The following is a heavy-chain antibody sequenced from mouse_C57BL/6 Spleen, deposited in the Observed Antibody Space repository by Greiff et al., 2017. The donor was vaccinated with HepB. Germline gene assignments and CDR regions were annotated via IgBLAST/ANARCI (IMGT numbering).Heavy chain of an antibody. CDR1: GYTFTDYE. V-gene: IGHV1-15*01. D-gene: IGHD2-1*01. CDR2: IDPETGGT. J-gene: IGHJ2*01. Sequence: LVESGAELVRPGASVTLSCKASGYTFTDYEMHWVKQTPVHGLEWIGAIDPETGGTAYNQKFKGKAILTADKSSSTAYMELRSLTSEDSAVYYCTRSPDGNSLDYWGQGTTLTVSS. CDR3: TRSPDGNSLDY.